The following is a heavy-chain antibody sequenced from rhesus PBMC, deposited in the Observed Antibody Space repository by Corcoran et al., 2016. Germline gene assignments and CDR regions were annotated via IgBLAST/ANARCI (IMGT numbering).Heavy chain of an antibody. J-gene: IGHJ5-2*02. V-gene: IGHV4-147*01. CDR2: ISGTSGST. CDR3: SRDAVSLDV. CDR1: GVSITTNY. Sequence: QVQLQESGPGLVKPSETLSLTCAVSGVSITTNYWTWIRQSPGKGLEWIGYISGTSGSTSYNPSPKNRVTISKDTSGNQFSLRLNSATAADTAVYYCSRDAVSLDVWGRGLLVTVSS. D-gene: IGHD5-24*01.